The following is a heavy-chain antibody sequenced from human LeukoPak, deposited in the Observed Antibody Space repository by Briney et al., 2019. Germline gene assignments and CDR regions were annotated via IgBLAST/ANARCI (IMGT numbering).Heavy chain of an antibody. J-gene: IGHJ4*02. Sequence: GGSLRLSCAASGFTVSSNYMSWVRQAPGKGLEWVSVIYSGGSSYYADSVKGRFTISRDNSKNTLYLQMNSLRAEDTAVYYCARRAKYYYDSSGPFDYWGQGTLVTVSS. D-gene: IGHD3-22*01. V-gene: IGHV3-53*01. CDR3: ARRAKYYYDSSGPFDY. CDR1: GFTVSSNY. CDR2: IYSGGSS.